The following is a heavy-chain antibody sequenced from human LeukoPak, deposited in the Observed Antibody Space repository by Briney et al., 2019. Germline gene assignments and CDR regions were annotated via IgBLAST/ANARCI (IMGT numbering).Heavy chain of an antibody. D-gene: IGHD3-10*01. V-gene: IGHV3-30-3*01. J-gene: IGHJ4*02. CDR1: GFTFSTYA. CDR2: ISYDGSNK. Sequence: GRSLRLSCAASGFTFSTYAMHWVRQGPGKGLEWVAVISYDGSNKYYADSVKGRFTISRDNSTNTLYLQMSSQSAEDTAVYYCARSTTPHYYGSGSYALGYWGQGTLVTVPS. CDR3: ARSTTPHYYGSGSYALGY.